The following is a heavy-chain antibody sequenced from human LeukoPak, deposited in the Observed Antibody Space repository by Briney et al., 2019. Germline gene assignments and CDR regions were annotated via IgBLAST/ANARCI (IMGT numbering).Heavy chain of an antibody. CDR3: AARFEGWADAFDV. Sequence: SQTLSLTCTLSGGSISTGYWSWIRQRPPKGLEWIGYIYYSGRIYHNPSLRRRLSISFATPTNQLSLQPSSVTAAHTAVYYCAARFEGWADAFDVWGQGAMVTVSS. CDR1: GGSISTGY. V-gene: IGHV4-31*03. J-gene: IGHJ3*01. CDR2: IYYSGRI. D-gene: IGHD3-16*01.